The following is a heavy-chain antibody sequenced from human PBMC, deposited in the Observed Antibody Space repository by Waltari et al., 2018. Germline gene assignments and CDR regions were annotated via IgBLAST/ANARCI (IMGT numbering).Heavy chain of an antibody. CDR1: GGSISSYY. CDR3: ARGRRYSSSWYGYQYFDY. D-gene: IGHD6-13*01. J-gene: IGHJ4*02. Sequence: QVQLQESGPGLVKPSETLSLTCTVSGGSISSYYWSWLRQPPGRGRGGIRYYNYSGSTNYNPYRRGRVTVSVDTSKNQFSLKPSSVTAADTAVYYCARGRRYSSSWYGYQYFDYWGQGTLVTVSS. V-gene: IGHV4-59*01. CDR2: YNYSGST.